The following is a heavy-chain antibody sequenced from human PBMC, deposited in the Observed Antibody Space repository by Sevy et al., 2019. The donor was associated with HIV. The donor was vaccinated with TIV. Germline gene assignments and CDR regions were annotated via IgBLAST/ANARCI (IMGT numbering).Heavy chain of an antibody. CDR1: GFTFSSYA. CDR2: ISYDGRDK. D-gene: IGHD2-2*01. Sequence: GGSLRLSCAASGFTFSSYAMHWVRQAPGKGLEWVTVISYDGRDKYYADSVKGRFTISRDNSKNTLYLQMNSLRTEDTAVYYCARDRGAVVVVPAAMIWGQGTLVTVSS. J-gene: IGHJ4*02. V-gene: IGHV3-30*04. CDR3: ARDRGAVVVVPAAMI.